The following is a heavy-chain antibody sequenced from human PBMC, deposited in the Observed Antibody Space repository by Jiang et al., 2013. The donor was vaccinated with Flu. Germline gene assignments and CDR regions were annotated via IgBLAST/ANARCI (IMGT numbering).Heavy chain of an antibody. Sequence: EVKKPGASVKVSCKASGYTFTSYDINWVRQATGQGLEWMGWMDPNSGNTGYAQKFQGRVTMTRNTSISTAYMELSSLRSEDTAVYYCARGSLVLLWFGEPNFDPWGQGTLVTVSS. CDR1: GYTFTSYD. CDR2: MDPNSGNT. V-gene: IGHV1-8*01. CDR3: ARGSLVLLWFGEPNFDP. J-gene: IGHJ5*02. D-gene: IGHD3-10*01.